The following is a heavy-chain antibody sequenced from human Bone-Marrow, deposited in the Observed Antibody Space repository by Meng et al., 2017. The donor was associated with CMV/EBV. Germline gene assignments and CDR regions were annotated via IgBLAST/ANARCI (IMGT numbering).Heavy chain of an antibody. J-gene: IGHJ3*01. Sequence: GGSLRLSCAASGFTFRSYAMHWVRQAPGKGLEWVAVISYDGNNKYFADSVKGRFTISRDNSKNTLYLQMNSLRPEDTAVYYCARDGQWDTNTNYRAFDVWGQGKRVTVSS. D-gene: IGHD1-26*01. CDR1: GFTFRSYA. CDR2: ISYDGNNK. V-gene: IGHV3-30-3*01. CDR3: ARDGQWDTNTNYRAFDV.